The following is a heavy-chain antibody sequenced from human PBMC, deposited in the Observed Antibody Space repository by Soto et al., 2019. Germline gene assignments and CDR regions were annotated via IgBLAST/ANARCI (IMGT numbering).Heavy chain of an antibody. J-gene: IGHJ4*02. CDR2: INHSGST. V-gene: IGHV4-34*01. Sequence: SETLSLTCAVYGGSFSGYYWSWIRQPPGKGLEWIGEINHSGSTNYNPSLKSRVTISVDTSKNQFSLKLSSVTAADTAVYYCARALATAIPFDYWGQGTLVTVSS. D-gene: IGHD2-2*02. CDR1: GGSFSGYY. CDR3: ARALATAIPFDY.